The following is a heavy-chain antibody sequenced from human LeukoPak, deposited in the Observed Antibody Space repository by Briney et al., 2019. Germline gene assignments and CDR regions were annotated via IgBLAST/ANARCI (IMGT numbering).Heavy chain of an antibody. J-gene: IGHJ4*02. CDR3: AKDMAVATSGPFDY. D-gene: IGHD5-12*01. Sequence: GRSLRLSCAASRFTFDDYAMHWVRQAPGKGLEWVSGISWNSGSIGYADSVKGRFTISRDNAKNSLYLQMNSLRAEDTALYYCAKDMAVATSGPFDYWGQGTLVTVSS. V-gene: IGHV3-9*01. CDR1: RFTFDDYA. CDR2: ISWNSGSI.